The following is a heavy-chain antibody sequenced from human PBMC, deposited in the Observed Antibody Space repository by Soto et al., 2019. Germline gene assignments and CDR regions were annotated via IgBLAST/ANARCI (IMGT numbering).Heavy chain of an antibody. CDR3: VSHRNYIVVSGSYFDY. Sequence: SETLSLTCIVSGGSINSYYWSWIRQPPGKGLEWIGYIYYSGSTNYNPSLKSRVTISVDTSKNQFSLKLSSMTAADTAVYFCVSHRNYIVVSGSYFDYWSQGTLVTVSS. V-gene: IGHV4-59*08. D-gene: IGHD6-19*01. CDR2: IYYSGST. CDR1: GGSINSYY. J-gene: IGHJ4*02.